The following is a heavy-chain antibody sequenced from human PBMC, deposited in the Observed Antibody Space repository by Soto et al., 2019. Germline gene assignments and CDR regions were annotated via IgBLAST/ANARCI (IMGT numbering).Heavy chain of an antibody. Sequence: GGSLRLSCAASGFTFSSYGMNWVRQAPGKGLEWVSSISSSTTYIYYADSVKGRFTISRDNAKNSLYLQVNSLRAEDTAVYYCARDFDSSGYYGPVGAFDIWGQGTMVTVSS. CDR1: GFTFSSYG. J-gene: IGHJ3*02. CDR2: ISSSTTYI. D-gene: IGHD3-22*01. V-gene: IGHV3-21*03. CDR3: ARDFDSSGYYGPVGAFDI.